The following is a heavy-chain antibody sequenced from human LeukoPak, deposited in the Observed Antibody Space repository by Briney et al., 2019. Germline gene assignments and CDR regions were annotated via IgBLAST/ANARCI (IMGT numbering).Heavy chain of an antibody. V-gene: IGHV1-2*02. CDR1: GYTFSGYY. D-gene: IGHD3-3*01. Sequence: ASVNVSCKASGYTFSGYYMHWVRQAPGQGLEWMGWINPNSGGTNYAQKFQGRVTMTRDTSISTAYMELSRLRSDDTAVYYCARGPVLRPMPDVWGQGTTVTVSS. CDR2: INPNSGGT. CDR3: ARGPVLRPMPDV. J-gene: IGHJ6*02.